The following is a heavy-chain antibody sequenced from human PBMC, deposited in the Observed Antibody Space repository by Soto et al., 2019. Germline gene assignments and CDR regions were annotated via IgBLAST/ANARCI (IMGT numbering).Heavy chain of an antibody. CDR3: VDRTVSNGEWFGS. D-gene: IGHD4-4*01. CDR1: GFSLSTTGEG. Sequence: SGPTLVNPTQTLTLNCAFSGFSLSTTGEGVGWFRQPPGKAPEWLALIYCDDDVRYSPSPRNRLTITKDTSEHQVVLTMTNIDPLDIATYYCVDRTVSNGEWFGSRGQGILVNVSS. J-gene: IGHJ5*01. V-gene: IGHV2-5*02. CDR2: IYCDDDV.